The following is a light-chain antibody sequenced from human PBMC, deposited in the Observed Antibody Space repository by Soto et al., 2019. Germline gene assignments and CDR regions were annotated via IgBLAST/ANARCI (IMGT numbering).Light chain of an antibody. CDR3: SSYTSSSTLV. CDR1: SSDVGRDKY. CDR2: EVS. V-gene: IGLV2-14*01. J-gene: IGLJ3*02. Sequence: QSALAQPASVSGSPGQSITISCTGTSSDVGRDKYVSWYQQHPGKVPKLLIFEVSNRPSGVSDRFSGSKSGNTASLTISGLQAEDEADYYCSSYTSSSTLVFGGGTKLTVL.